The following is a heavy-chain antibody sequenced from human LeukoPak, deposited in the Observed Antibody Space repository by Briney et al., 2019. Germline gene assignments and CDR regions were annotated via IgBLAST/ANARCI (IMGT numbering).Heavy chain of an antibody. Sequence: GASVKVSCKASGYTFTSYDINLVRQATGQGLEWMGWMNPNSGNTGYAQKFQGRVTMTRNTSISTAYMELSSLRSEDTAVYYCARGLGTTVTSYYYYYYMDVWGKGTTVTVSS. D-gene: IGHD4-17*01. CDR1: GYTFTSYD. V-gene: IGHV1-8*01. CDR3: ARGLGTTVTSYYYYYYMDV. CDR2: MNPNSGNT. J-gene: IGHJ6*03.